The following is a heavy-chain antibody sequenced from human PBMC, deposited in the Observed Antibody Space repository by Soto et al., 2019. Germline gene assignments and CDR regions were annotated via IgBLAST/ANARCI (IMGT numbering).Heavy chain of an antibody. J-gene: IGHJ4*02. V-gene: IGHV3-23*01. CDR3: AKVLYSSSWYDY. CDR1: GFTFSSYA. CDR2: ISGSGGST. Sequence: GGSLRLSCAASGFTFSSYAMSWVRQAPGKGLEWVSAISGSGGSTYYAASVKGRFTISRDNSKNTLYLQMNSLRAEDTAVYYCAKVLYSSSWYDYWGQGTLVTVSS. D-gene: IGHD6-13*01.